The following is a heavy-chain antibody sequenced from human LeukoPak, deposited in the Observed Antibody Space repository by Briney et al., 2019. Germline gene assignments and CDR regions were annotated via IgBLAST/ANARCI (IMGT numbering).Heavy chain of an antibody. Sequence: SETLSLTCADYGGSFSGYYWSWIRQPPGKGLEWIGEINHSGSTNYNPSLKSRVTISVDTSKNQFSLKLSSVTAADTAVYYCARVYSSSWFVYWGQGTLVTVSS. CDR1: GGSFSGYY. J-gene: IGHJ4*02. D-gene: IGHD6-13*01. CDR3: ARVYSSSWFVY. CDR2: INHSGST. V-gene: IGHV4-34*01.